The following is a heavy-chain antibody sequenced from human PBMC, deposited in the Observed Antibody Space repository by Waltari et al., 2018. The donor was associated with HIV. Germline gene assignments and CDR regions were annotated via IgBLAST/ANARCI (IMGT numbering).Heavy chain of an antibody. Sequence: QLQLQESGPGLVKPSETLSLTCTVSGGSISSSSYYWGWIRQPPGKGLEWIGSIYYSGSTYYNPSLKSRVTISVDTSKNQFSLKLSSVTAADTAVYYCARHQKVVPAAIDYWGQGTLVTVSS. CDR3: ARHQKVVPAAIDY. J-gene: IGHJ4*02. CDR2: IYYSGST. V-gene: IGHV4-39*01. D-gene: IGHD2-2*01. CDR1: GGSISSSSYY.